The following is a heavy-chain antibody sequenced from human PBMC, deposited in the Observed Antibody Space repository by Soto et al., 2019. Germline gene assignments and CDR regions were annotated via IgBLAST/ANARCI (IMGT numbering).Heavy chain of an antibody. CDR1: GVTFISYA. CDR3: AIGGSYGSGIFFARNNDFDI. J-gene: IGHJ3*02. V-gene: IGHV3-23*01. CDR2: ISGAGGTT. Sequence: PGGSLRLSCAASGVTFISYAMHWVRQAPGKGLEWVAAISGAGGTTYYADSVKGRFTISRDNSKNALYLQMNSLGAEDTAVYFWAIGGSYGSGIFFARNNDFDIWGQGTTVTVSS. D-gene: IGHD3-10*01.